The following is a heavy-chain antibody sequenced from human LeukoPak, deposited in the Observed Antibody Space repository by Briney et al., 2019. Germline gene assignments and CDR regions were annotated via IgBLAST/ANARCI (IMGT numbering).Heavy chain of an antibody. CDR1: GGSISSYY. J-gene: IGHJ2*01. V-gene: IGHV4-4*07. D-gene: IGHD3-3*01. CDR2: IYTSGST. Sequence: SETLSLTCTVSGGSISSYYWSWIRQPAGKGLEWIGRIYTSGSTNYNPSLKSRVTISVDKSKNQFSLKLSSVTAADTAVYYCAREDYDDSGAWYFDLWGRGTLVTVSS. CDR3: AREDYDDSGAWYFDL.